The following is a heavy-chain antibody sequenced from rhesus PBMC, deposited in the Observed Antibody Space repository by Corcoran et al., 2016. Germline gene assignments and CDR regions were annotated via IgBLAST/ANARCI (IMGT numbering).Heavy chain of an antibody. Sequence: QVQLVQSGAEVKKPGSSVKVSCKASGSTLTDYFMHWVRQAPRQGLEWKGWINPYNGNTKYAQKFQGRFTMTRDTLTSTAYMELSSLRSEDTAVYYCARDPSITMIVVITQKWYFDLWGPGTPITISS. CDR1: GSTLTDYF. D-gene: IGHD3-28*01. J-gene: IGHJ2*01. CDR3: ARDPSITMIVVITQKWYFDL. CDR2: INPYNGNT. V-gene: IGHV1S2*01.